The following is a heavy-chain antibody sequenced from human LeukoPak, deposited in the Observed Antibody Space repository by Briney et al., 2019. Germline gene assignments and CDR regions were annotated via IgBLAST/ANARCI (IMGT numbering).Heavy chain of an antibody. Sequence: ASVKVSCKASGYTFTDYYIHWVRHAPGQGLEWMGIINPSGGSTSYAQKFQGRVTMTRDMSTSTVYMELSSLRSEDTAVYYCARDVATVTTSWFDPWGQGTLVTVSS. CDR3: ARDVATVTTSWFDP. V-gene: IGHV1-46*01. CDR1: GYTFTDYY. D-gene: IGHD4-11*01. J-gene: IGHJ5*02. CDR2: INPSGGST.